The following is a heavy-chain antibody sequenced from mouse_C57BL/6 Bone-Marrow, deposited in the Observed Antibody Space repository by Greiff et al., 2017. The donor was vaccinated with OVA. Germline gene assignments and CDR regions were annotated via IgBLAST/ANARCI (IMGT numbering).Heavy chain of an antibody. Sequence: VQLQQSGPELVKPGASVKLSCKASGYTFTSYDINWVKQRPGQGLEWIGWIYPRDGSTKYNEKFKGTATLTVDKSSSTADMELHSLTSEDSAGYFWARKPAEMFTRRGAWFAYWGQGTRVTVSA. J-gene: IGHJ3*01. D-gene: IGHD2-3*01. CDR2: IYPRDGST. V-gene: IGHV1-85*01. CDR1: GYTFTSYD. CDR3: ARKPAEMFTRRGAWFAY.